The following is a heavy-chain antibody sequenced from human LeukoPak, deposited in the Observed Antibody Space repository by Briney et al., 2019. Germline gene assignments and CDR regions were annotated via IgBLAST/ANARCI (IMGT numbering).Heavy chain of an antibody. D-gene: IGHD6-13*01. V-gene: IGHV3-30*04. CDR2: ISYDGSNK. J-gene: IGHJ4*02. Sequence: GGSLRLSCAASGFTFSSYANHWVRQAPGKGLEWVAVISYDGSNKYYADSVKGRFTISRDNSKDTLYLQMNSLRAEDTAVYYCAKGDSSWYDYWGQGTLVTVSS. CDR3: AKGDSSWYDY. CDR1: GFTFSSYA.